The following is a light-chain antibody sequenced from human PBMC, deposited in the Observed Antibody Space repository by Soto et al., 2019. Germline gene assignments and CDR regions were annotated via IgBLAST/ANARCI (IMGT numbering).Light chain of an antibody. Sequence: DTVLTQSPGTLSLSPGERATLSCRASQSVCSGCLAWYQQKPGQAPRLLIYGASSRATGITDRFSGSGSGTDFTLTISRLEPEDFAVYFCQHYGTTPWTFGQGTKVGIK. CDR1: QSVCSGC. V-gene: IGKV3-20*01. CDR3: QHYGTTPWT. J-gene: IGKJ1*01. CDR2: GAS.